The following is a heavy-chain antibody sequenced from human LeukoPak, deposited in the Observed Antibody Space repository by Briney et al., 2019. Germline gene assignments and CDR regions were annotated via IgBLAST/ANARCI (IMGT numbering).Heavy chain of an antibody. CDR3: ARQSRGASGTLDF. J-gene: IGHJ4*02. CDR2: IYTSGST. V-gene: IGHV4-4*07. CDR1: GGSISSYY. D-gene: IGHD3-10*01. Sequence: SETLSLTCTVSGGSISSYYWSWIRQPAGKGLEWIGRIYTSGSTNYNPSLKSRITISLDTSKSQFSLKMTSVTAADTAVYYCARQSRGASGTLDFWGQGTLVSVSS.